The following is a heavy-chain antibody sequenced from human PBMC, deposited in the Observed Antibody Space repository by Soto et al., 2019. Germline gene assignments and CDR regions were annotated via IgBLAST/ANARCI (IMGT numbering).Heavy chain of an antibody. CDR3: ARGRRITIFGVVMGNNGMDV. D-gene: IGHD3-3*01. V-gene: IGHV4-30-4*01. CDR1: GGSISSGDYY. Sequence: SETLSLTCTDSGGSISSGDYYWSWIRQPPGKGLEWIGYIYYSGSTYYNPSLKSRVTISVDTSKNQFSLKLSSVIAADTAVYYCARGRRITIFGVVMGNNGMDVWGQGTTVTVSS. J-gene: IGHJ6*02. CDR2: IYYSGST.